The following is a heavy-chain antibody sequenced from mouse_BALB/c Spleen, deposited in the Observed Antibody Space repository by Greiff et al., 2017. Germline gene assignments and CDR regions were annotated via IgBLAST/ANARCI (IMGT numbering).Heavy chain of an antibody. J-gene: IGHJ3*01. CDR3: TPYYYGSSGFAY. V-gene: IGHV1-5*01. Sequence: VQLQQSGTVLARPGASVKMSCKASGYSFTSYWMHWVKQRPGQGLEWIGAIYPGNSDTSYNQKFKGKAKLTAVTSASTAYMELSSLTNEDSAVYYCTPYYYGSSGFAYWGQGTLVTVSA. CDR2: IYPGNSDT. D-gene: IGHD1-1*01. CDR1: GYSFTSYW.